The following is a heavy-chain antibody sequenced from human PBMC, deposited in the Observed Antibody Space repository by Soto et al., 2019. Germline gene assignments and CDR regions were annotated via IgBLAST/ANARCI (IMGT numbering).Heavy chain of an antibody. Sequence: QVQVQESGPGLVRPSQTLSLTCTVSGASINRDPYYWSWIRQHPVKGLEWIGKIYYNGDTDYNPCLKSRVTISLDTSKNQSTLKLSSVTAADTAVYYWARDQGGKVVKGSGMEVWGQGTTVIVS. D-gene: IGHD2-15*01. CDR1: GASINRDPYY. V-gene: IGHV4-31*03. CDR3: ARDQGGKVVKGSGMEV. CDR2: IYYNGDT. J-gene: IGHJ6*02.